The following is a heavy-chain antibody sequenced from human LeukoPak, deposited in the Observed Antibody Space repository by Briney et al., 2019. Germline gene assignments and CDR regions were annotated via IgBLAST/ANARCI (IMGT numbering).Heavy chain of an antibody. CDR2: INGYNGNT. CDR1: GYNFATSG. Sequence: GASVKVSCKAYGYNFATSGIGWVRQAPGQGLEWLGWINGYNGNTKSAPKLQGRVTMTTYTSTDTAYLELGSLRVDDTAIYYCSRDLGPYTGSYYSYYHYMDVWGEGTSVTVSS. V-gene: IGHV1-18*01. D-gene: IGHD1-26*01. CDR3: SRDLGPYTGSYYSYYHYMDV. J-gene: IGHJ6*03.